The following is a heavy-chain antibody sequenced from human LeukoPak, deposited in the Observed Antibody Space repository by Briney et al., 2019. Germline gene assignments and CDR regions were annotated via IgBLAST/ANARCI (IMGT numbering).Heavy chain of an antibody. Sequence: GGSLRLSCAASGFTFSSYGMHWVRQAPGKGLEWVAVIWYDGSNKYYADSVKGRFTISRDNSKNTLYLQMNSLRADDTAVYYCAGAGTTGGYYYGMDVWGQGTTVTVSS. V-gene: IGHV3-33*01. CDR2: IWYDGSNK. CDR3: AGAGTTGGYYYGMDV. J-gene: IGHJ6*02. D-gene: IGHD1-7*01. CDR1: GFTFSSYG.